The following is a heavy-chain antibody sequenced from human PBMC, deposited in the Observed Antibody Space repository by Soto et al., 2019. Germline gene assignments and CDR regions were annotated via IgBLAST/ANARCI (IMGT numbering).Heavy chain of an antibody. D-gene: IGHD1-7*01. CDR3: ARGRHNWNYVRGYYYGMDV. Sequence: SVKVSCKASVGTFSSYAISWVRQAPGQGLEWMGGIIPIFGTANYAQKFQGRVTITADESTSTAYMELSSLRSEDTAVYYCARGRHNWNYVRGYYYGMDVWGQGTTVTVSS. J-gene: IGHJ6*02. CDR2: IIPIFGTA. V-gene: IGHV1-69*13. CDR1: VGTFSSYA.